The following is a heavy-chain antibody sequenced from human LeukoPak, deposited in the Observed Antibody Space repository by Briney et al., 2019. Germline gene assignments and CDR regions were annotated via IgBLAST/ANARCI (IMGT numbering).Heavy chain of an antibody. D-gene: IGHD3-22*01. J-gene: IGHJ4*02. CDR2: IYYSGST. Sequence: SDTLSLTCTVSGGSISSYYWSWIRQPPGKGLEWIGYIYYSGSTNYNPSLKSRVTISVDTSKNQFSLKLSSVTAADTAVYYCARSPNYDSSGYCPYPLNFDYWGQGTLVTVSS. CDR3: ARSPNYDSSGYCPYPLNFDY. V-gene: IGHV4-59*08. CDR1: GGSISSYY.